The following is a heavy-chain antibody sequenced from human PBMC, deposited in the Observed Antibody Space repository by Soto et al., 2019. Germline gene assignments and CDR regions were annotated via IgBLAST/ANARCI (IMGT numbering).Heavy chain of an antibody. J-gene: IGHJ6*02. CDR1: GFTFSSYW. Sequence: PGGSLRLSCAASGFTFSSYWMSWVRQAPGKGLEWVANIKQDGSNKYYADSVKGRFTISRDNSKNTLYLQMNSLRAEDTAVYYCARDVYYDFWSGYSYYYYGMDVWGQGTTVTVSS. V-gene: IGHV3-7*01. CDR2: IKQDGSNK. D-gene: IGHD3-3*01. CDR3: ARDVYYDFWSGYSYYYYGMDV.